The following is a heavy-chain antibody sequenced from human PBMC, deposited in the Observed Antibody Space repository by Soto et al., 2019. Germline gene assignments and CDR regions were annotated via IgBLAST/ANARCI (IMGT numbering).Heavy chain of an antibody. CDR2: IIPIFGTA. V-gene: IGHV1-69*01. Sequence: QVQLVQSGAEVQKPGSSVKVSCKASGGTFRSYSINWVRQAPGQGLEWMGEIIPIFGTANYAQKFQGRVTITADESTSTAYMELSSLRSEDTAVYYCARDGGRNSGGIDYWGQGTLVTVSS. CDR1: GGTFRSYS. CDR3: ARDGGRNSGGIDY. D-gene: IGHD1-26*01. J-gene: IGHJ4*02.